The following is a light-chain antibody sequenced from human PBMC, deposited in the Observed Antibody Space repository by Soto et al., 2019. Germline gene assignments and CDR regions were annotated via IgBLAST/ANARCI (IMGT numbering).Light chain of an antibody. CDR3: AAWDDSLNGPM. J-gene: IGLJ3*02. Sequence: QSVLTQPPSVSEAPRQRVTISCSGSSSNIGNHAVSWYQLLPGKAPKLVIYYDDLVPSGVSDRFSGSKSGTSASLAISGLQSEDEADYYCAAWDDSLNGPMFGGGTRSPS. CDR1: SSNIGNHA. V-gene: IGLV1-36*01. CDR2: YDD.